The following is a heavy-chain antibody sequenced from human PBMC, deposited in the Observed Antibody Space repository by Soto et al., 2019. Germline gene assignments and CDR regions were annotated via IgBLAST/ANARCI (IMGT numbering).Heavy chain of an antibody. CDR1: GFTFNSYS. J-gene: IGHJ6*02. Sequence: PGGSLRLSCAVSGFTFNSYSMNWVRQAPGKGLEWVAVISGSEDNIHYADSVKGRFTISRDNSMNTLYLQMNSLRADDTAIYYCAKDLHWFAMDVWGQGTTVTVSS. CDR2: ISGSEDNI. V-gene: IGHV3-23*01. D-gene: IGHD3-10*01. CDR3: AKDLHWFAMDV.